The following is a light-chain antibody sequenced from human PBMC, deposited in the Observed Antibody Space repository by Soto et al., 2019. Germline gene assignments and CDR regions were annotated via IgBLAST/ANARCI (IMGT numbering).Light chain of an antibody. CDR1: QSISNY. CDR2: AAS. V-gene: IGKV1-39*01. J-gene: IGKJ5*01. CDR3: QQTYSTPIT. Sequence: IQITQSPSSLSASGGDRVTITCRASQSISNYLNWYQQKPGKAPKVLIYAASSLQSGVPSRFSGSGSGTDFTLTTSSLQPEDSVPYYCQQTYSTPITFGQGTRLEIK.